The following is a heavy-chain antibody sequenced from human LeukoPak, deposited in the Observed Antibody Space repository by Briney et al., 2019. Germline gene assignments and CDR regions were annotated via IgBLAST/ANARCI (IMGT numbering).Heavy chain of an antibody. V-gene: IGHV1-69*06. CDR1: GYTFTSYG. Sequence: GASVKVSCKASGYTFTSYGITWVRQAPGQGLEWLGRVIPIFGTANYPQKFQGRVTITADIFSSTVYIEMTNLTSDDTAVYFCAKQGAVRQDYYMDVWGNGTTVSVS. J-gene: IGHJ6*03. D-gene: IGHD3-16*01. CDR2: VIPIFGTA. CDR3: AKQGAVRQDYYMDV.